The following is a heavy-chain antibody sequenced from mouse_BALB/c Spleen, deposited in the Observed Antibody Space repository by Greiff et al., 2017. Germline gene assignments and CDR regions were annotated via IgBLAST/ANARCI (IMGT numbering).Heavy chain of an antibody. CDR3: ARYRTGTDDY. Sequence: LVESGAELVRPGSSVKISCKASGYAFSSYWMNWVKQRPGQGLEWIGQIYPGDGDTNYNGKFKGKATLTADKSSSTAYMQLSSLTSEDSAVYFCARYRTGTDDYWGQGTTLTVSS. V-gene: IGHV1-80*01. J-gene: IGHJ2*01. CDR2: IYPGDGDT. D-gene: IGHD4-1*01. CDR1: GYAFSSYW.